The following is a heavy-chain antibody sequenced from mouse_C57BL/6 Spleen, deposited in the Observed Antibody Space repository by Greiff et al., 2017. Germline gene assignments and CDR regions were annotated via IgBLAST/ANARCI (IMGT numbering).Heavy chain of an antibody. J-gene: IGHJ4*01. CDR2: IYPGSGST. Sequence: QVQLKQPGAELVKPGASVKMSCKASGYTFTSYWITWVKQRPGQGLEWIGDIYPGSGSTNYNEKFKSKATLTVDTSSSTAYMQLSSLTSEDSAVYYCARRTGGYAMDYWGQGTSVTVSS. CDR1: GYTFTSYW. CDR3: ARRTGGYAMDY. D-gene: IGHD4-1*01. V-gene: IGHV1-55*01.